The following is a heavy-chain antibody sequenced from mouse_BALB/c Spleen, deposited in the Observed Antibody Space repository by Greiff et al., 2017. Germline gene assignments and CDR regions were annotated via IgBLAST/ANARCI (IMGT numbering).Heavy chain of an antibody. Sequence: QVQLQQSGPGLVAPSQSLSITCTVSGFSLTSYGVHWVRQPPGKGLEWLGVIWAGGSTNYNSALMSRLSISKDNSKSQVFLKMNSLQTDDTAMYYCAREKANWDTDAMDYWGQGTSVTVSS. CDR3: AREKANWDTDAMDY. J-gene: IGHJ4*01. CDR1: GFSLTSYG. D-gene: IGHD4-1*01. CDR2: IWAGGST. V-gene: IGHV2-9*02.